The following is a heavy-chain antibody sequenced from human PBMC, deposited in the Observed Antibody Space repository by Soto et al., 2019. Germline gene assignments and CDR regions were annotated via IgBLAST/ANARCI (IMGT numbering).Heavy chain of an antibody. CDR3: ARGYSSAYRIDY. D-gene: IGHD5-18*01. V-gene: IGHV3-74*01. Sequence: EVRLVESGGGLVQPGGSLRLSCAASGFTFSNYWMHCVRQGPVKGLVWVSRLKSDGSHTNYTESVKGRFTISRDNAKNTLYLHMNSLRAEDTAVYFCARGYSSAYRIDYWGQGTLVTVSS. CDR1: GFTFSNYW. CDR2: LKSDGSHT. J-gene: IGHJ4*02.